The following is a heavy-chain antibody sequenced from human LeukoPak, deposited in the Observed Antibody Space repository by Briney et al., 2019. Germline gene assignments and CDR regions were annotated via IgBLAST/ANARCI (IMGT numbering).Heavy chain of an antibody. CDR3: ARDFRLLSLSRSYGMDG. CDR2: ISSSSSTI. D-gene: IGHD3-10*01. Sequence: GGSLRLSCVASGFTLSGYSVNWVRQAPGKGLEWVSYISSSSSTIYYADSVKGRFTISRDNARDSLYLQMNSLRDEDTAVYYCARDFRLLSLSRSYGMDGWGQGTTVTVSS. V-gene: IGHV3-48*02. CDR1: GFTLSGYS. J-gene: IGHJ6*02.